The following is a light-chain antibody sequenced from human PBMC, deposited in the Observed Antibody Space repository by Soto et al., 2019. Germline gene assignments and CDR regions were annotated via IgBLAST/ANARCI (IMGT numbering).Light chain of an antibody. CDR3: QHYAVSPRP. V-gene: IGKV3-20*01. CDR1: QSVRSNY. CDR2: DAS. J-gene: IGKJ2*01. Sequence: IGLKHSPGTVSLSTGETATLSCRASQSVRSNYLAWYQQKPGQAPRLLIYDASSRATGIPDRFSGSGSDTDFTLTISRLEPEDCAVYYSQHYAVSPRPFCHGT.